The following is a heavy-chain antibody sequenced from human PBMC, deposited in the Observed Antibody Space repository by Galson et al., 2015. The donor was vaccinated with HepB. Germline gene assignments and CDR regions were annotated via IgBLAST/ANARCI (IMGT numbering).Heavy chain of an antibody. J-gene: IGHJ4*02. D-gene: IGHD6-19*01. CDR2: ISDDGSNK. Sequence: SLRLSCAASGFTFSNYGMHWVRQAPGKGLEWVATISDDGSNKYYEDSVKGRFTISRDNSKNTLYLQMNSLRPEDTGVYYCAKDRNPFMAVPDPFDYWGQGTLVTVSS. CDR3: AKDRNPFMAVPDPFDY. CDR1: GFTFSNYG. V-gene: IGHV3-30*18.